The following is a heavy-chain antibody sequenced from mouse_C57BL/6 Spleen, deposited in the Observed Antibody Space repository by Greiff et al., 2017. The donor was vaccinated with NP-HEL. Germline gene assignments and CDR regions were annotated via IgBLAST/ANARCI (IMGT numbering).Heavy chain of an antibody. V-gene: IGHV3-6*01. Sequence: VQLKQSGPGLVKPSQSLSLTCSVTGYSITSGYYWNWIRQFPGNKLEWMGYISYDGSNNYNPSLKNRISITRDTSKNQFFLKLNSVTTEDTATYYCARGSNYADVWGTGTTVTVSS. CDR1: GYSITSGYY. CDR2: ISYDGSN. CDR3: ARGSNYADV. J-gene: IGHJ1*03. D-gene: IGHD2-5*01.